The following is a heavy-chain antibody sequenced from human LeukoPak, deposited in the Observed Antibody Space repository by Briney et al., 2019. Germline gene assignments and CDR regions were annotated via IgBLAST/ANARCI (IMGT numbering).Heavy chain of an antibody. CDR2: ISYDGSNK. CDR3: ARGQRRHTDMAPSFDY. D-gene: IGHD5-18*01. J-gene: IGHJ4*02. CDR1: GFTFSSYA. V-gene: IGHV3-30*04. Sequence: PGGSLRLSCAASGFTFSSYAMPWVRQAPGKGLEWVAVISYDGSNKYYADSMKGRFTISRDNSKNTLYLQMNSLRAEDTAVYYCARGQRRHTDMAPSFDYWGQGTLVTVSS.